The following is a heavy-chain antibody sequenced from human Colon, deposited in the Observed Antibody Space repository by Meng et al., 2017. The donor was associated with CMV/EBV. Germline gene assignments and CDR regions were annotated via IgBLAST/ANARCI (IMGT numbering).Heavy chain of an antibody. CDR2: ISGVATSR. V-gene: IGHV3-23*01. D-gene: IGHD2-2*01. J-gene: IGHJ4*01. CDR1: GSIFRNSA. CDR3: ANALNLVVPAAAYFHS. Sequence: GRFLRPSCEVSGSIFRNSALSWAAQAPGKGLEGVSGISGVATSRYYADSVKGRSTISRDNSKSTLYPQMNSLSAEDTAVYFCANALNLVVPAAAYFHSWGNGTVVTVSS.